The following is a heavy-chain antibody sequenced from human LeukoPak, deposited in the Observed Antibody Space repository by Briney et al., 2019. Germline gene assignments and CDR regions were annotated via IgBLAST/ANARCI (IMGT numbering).Heavy chain of an antibody. V-gene: IGHV1-69*13. Sequence: ASVKVSCKASGGTFSSYAISWVRQAPGQGLEWMGGIIPIFVTANYAQKFQGRVTITADESTSTAYMELSSLRSEDTAVYYCAVAPAPPDGMDVWGQGTTVTVSS. J-gene: IGHJ6*02. CDR1: GGTFSSYA. D-gene: IGHD2-15*01. CDR2: IIPIFVTA. CDR3: AVAPAPPDGMDV.